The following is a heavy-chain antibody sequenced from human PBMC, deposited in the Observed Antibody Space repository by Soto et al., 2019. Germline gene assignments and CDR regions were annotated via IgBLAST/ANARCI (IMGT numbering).Heavy chain of an antibody. CDR2: IIPIFGTA. V-gene: IGHV1-69*01. Sequence: QVQLVQSGAEVKKPGSSVKVSCKASGGTFSSYAISWVRQAPGQGLEWMGGIIPIFGTANYAHKFQGRVTITADESTSTAYMELSSLRSEDTAVYYCARDEGTYCGGDCYFLYYYYGMDVWGQGTTVTVSS. D-gene: IGHD2-21*02. CDR1: GGTFSSYA. CDR3: ARDEGTYCGGDCYFLYYYYGMDV. J-gene: IGHJ6*02.